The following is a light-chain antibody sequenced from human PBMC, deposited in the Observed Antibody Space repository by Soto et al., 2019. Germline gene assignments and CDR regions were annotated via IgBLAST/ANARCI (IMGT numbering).Light chain of an antibody. V-gene: IGLV1-51*01. CDR3: GIWESNMSAV. J-gene: IGLJ3*02. Sequence: QSVLTQPPSVSAAPGQKVTISCSGSSSTIGNGYISWYQQLPGTAPKLLIYENNKRPSGIPDRFSGSRSATSGTLAITGLQPEDEADYYCGIWESNMSAVFGGGTKVTVL. CDR2: ENN. CDR1: SSTIGNGY.